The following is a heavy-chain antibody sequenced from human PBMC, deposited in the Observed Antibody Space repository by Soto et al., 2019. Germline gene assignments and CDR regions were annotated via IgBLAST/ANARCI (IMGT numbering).Heavy chain of an antibody. V-gene: IGHV3-11*01. CDR2: ISSSGSTI. D-gene: IGHD2-2*01. J-gene: IGHJ3*02. CDR3: ASERYCSSTRCRNDAFDI. Sequence: GGSLRLSCAASGFTFSDYYMSWIRQAPGKGLEWVSYISSSGSTIYYADSVKGRFTISRDNAKNSLYLQMNSLRAEDTAVYYCASERYCSSTRCRNDAFDIWGQGTTVTVSS. CDR1: GFTFSDYY.